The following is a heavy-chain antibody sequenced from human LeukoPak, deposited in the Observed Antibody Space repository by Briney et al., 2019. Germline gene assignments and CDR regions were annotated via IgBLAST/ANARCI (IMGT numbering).Heavy chain of an antibody. Sequence: GGSLRLSCAASGFTFSSYSMNWVRQAPGKGLEWVSSISSSSSYIYYADSVKGRFTISRDNAKNSLYLQMNSLRAEDTAVYYCARAQEYSPYYYYMDVWGKGTTVTVSS. CDR3: ARAQEYSPYYYYMDV. V-gene: IGHV3-21*01. D-gene: IGHD2-15*01. J-gene: IGHJ6*03. CDR1: GFTFSSYS. CDR2: ISSSSSYI.